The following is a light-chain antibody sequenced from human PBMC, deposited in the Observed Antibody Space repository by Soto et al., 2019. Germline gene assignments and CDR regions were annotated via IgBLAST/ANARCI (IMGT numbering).Light chain of an antibody. CDR1: SSDVGGYNY. Sequence: QSALTQPPSASGSPGQSVTISCTGTSSDVGGYNYVSWYQQHPGKAPKLMIYEVSKRPSGVPDRFSGSKSGNTASLTVSGLQAEDEADYYCSSSAGSNTLVFGGGTKLTVL. CDR2: EVS. V-gene: IGLV2-8*01. CDR3: SSSAGSNTLV. J-gene: IGLJ2*01.